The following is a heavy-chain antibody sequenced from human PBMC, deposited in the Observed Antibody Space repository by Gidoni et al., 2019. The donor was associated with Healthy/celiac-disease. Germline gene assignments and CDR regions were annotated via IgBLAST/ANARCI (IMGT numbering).Heavy chain of an antibody. D-gene: IGHD1-26*01. Sequence: EVPLLESGGGLVQPGGSLRLSCAASGFTFSSYAMSWVRQAPGKGLEWVSAISGSGGSTYYADSVKGRFTISRDNSKNTLYLQMNSLRAEDTAVYYCAKDLFKWELPGGDYWGQGTLVTVSS. CDR3: AKDLFKWELPGGDY. CDR1: GFTFSSYA. V-gene: IGHV3-23*01. CDR2: ISGSGGST. J-gene: IGHJ4*02.